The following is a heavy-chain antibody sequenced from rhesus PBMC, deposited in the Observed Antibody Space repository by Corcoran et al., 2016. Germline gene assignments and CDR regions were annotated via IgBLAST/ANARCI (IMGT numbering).Heavy chain of an antibody. CDR2: IGGSGS. V-gene: IGHV4-165*02. CDR1: GGSISVYY. CDR3: GRTSGGDTSIFDY. Sequence: QVQLQESGPGLVKPSETLSLPFTVSGGSISVYYWNWFRQTPGKGLEWIGYIGGSGSYNNPSLKSRVSFSRDKTKKQFSLTLTSVTAADTAIYYCGRTSGGDTSIFDYWGQGVLVTVSS. J-gene: IGHJ4*01.